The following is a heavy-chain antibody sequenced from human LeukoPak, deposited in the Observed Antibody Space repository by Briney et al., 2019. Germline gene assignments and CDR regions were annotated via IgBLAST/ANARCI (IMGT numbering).Heavy chain of an antibody. D-gene: IGHD2-15*01. CDR1: GFSFDDYA. CDR2: ISWNSGSI. Sequence: GGSLRLSCAASGFSFDDYAMHWVRQAPGKGLEWVSGISWNSGSIGYADSVKGRFTISRDNAKNSLYLQMNSLRAEDTALYYCAKGGPRYCSGGSCYTFDYWGQGTLVTVSS. J-gene: IGHJ4*02. CDR3: AKGGPRYCSGGSCYTFDY. V-gene: IGHV3-9*01.